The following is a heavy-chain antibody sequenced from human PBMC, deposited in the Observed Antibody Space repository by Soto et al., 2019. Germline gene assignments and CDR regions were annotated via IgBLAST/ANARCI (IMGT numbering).Heavy chain of an antibody. D-gene: IGHD5-12*01. J-gene: IGHJ4*02. CDR1: GFTFSNYA. V-gene: IGHV3-23*01. CDR3: AKDGYSGYGYYFDY. CDR2: ISGSGGHT. Sequence: GGSLRLFCAASGFTFSNYAMGWVRQAPGKGLEWVSAISGSGGHTYYADSAKGRFTISRDNSKNTLYLQMNSLRDEDTAVYYCAKDGYSGYGYYFDYWGQGALVTVSS.